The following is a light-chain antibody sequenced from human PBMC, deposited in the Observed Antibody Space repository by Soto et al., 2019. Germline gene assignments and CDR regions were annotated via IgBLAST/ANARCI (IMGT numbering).Light chain of an antibody. J-gene: IGLJ2*01. V-gene: IGLV1-51*01. CDR1: SSNIENNY. CDR3: GTWASSLSAGV. CDR2: DNN. Sequence: QSVLTQPPSVSAAPGQKVTISCSGSSSNIENNYVSWYQHLPGTAPQLLIYDNNKRPSGIPDRFSGSKSGTSATLGITGLQTGDEADFYCGTWASSLSAGVFGGGTKLTVL.